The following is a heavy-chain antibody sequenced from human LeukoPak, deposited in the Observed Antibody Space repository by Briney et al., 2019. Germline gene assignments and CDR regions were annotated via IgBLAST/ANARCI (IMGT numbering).Heavy chain of an antibody. J-gene: IGHJ4*02. CDR1: GYTFISYY. Sequence: ASVKVSCKASGYTFISYYMHWVRQAPGQGLEWMGIINPSGGSTNYAQQFQGRVTMTRDTSTSTVYMELGSLRSDDTAVYYCARALGIVATIDYWGQGTLVTVSS. CDR2: INPSGGST. CDR3: ARALGIVATIDY. D-gene: IGHD5-12*01. V-gene: IGHV1-46*01.